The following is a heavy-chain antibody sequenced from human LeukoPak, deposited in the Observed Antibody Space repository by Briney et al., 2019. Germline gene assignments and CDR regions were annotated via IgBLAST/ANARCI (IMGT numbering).Heavy chain of an antibody. CDR1: GGSISSYY. CDR3: ASKSSSFAFDI. D-gene: IGHD6-6*01. J-gene: IGHJ3*02. Sequence: SETLSLTCTVSGGSISSYYWSWIRQPAGKGLESIGHISTSGSTNYNPSLKSRVTMSVDKSKNQFSLKLSSVTAADTAVYYCASKSSSFAFDIWGQGTMVTVSS. CDR2: ISTSGST. V-gene: IGHV4-4*07.